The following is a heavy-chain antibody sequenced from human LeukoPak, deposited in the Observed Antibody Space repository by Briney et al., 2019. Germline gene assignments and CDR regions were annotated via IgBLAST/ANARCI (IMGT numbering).Heavy chain of an antibody. CDR3: ARRVRGGYYYYYMDV. D-gene: IGHD3-10*01. J-gene: IGHJ6*03. V-gene: IGHV3-7*01. CDR2: IKQDGSEN. Sequence: GGPLRLSCAASGFTFSSYWMSWVRQAPGKGLEWVANIKQDGSENYYVDSVKGRFTISRDNARNSLYLQMNSLRAEDTAVYYCARRVRGGYYYYYMDVWGKGTTVTVSS. CDR1: GFTFSSYW.